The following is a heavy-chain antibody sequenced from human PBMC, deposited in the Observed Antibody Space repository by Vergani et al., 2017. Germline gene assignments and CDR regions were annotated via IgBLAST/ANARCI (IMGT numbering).Heavy chain of an antibody. D-gene: IGHD6-19*01. J-gene: IGHJ5*02. CDR3: ARHSTVEWLVKLGWIDP. Sequence: QLQLQESGPGLVKPSATLSLTCSVSGASIRSSNYYWGWIRQPPGKGVEWIASLYYSGSTYYNPSLKSRVTISVDTSKNQFPLQLSSVTAADTAVYFCARHSTVEWLVKLGWIDPWGQGILVTVSS. V-gene: IGHV4-39*01. CDR1: GASIRSSNYY. CDR2: LYYSGST.